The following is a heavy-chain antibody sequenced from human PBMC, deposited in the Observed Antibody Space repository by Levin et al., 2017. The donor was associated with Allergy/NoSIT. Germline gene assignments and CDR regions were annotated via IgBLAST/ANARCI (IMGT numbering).Heavy chain of an antibody. CDR2: ISSSSNII. Sequence: HTGGSLRLSCAASGFTFSSNSMNWVRQAPGKGLEWVSYISSSSNIIYYADSVKGRFTISRDNAKTSLYLQMNSLRVEDSAVYYCARDRFCSGVSCFFDAFDVWGQGTMVTVSS. J-gene: IGHJ3*01. CDR1: GFTFSSNS. V-gene: IGHV3-48*01. CDR3: ARDRFCSGVSCFFDAFDV. D-gene: IGHD2-15*01.